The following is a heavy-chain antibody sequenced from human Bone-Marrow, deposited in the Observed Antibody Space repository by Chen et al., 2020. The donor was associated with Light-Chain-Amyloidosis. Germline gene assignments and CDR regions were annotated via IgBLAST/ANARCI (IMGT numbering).Heavy chain of an antibody. CDR2: ISGSGGSR. Sequence: EVQLVESGGGLLQPGGSLRLSCAASGFSFSSYAMSWVRQAPGTGLEWVSGISGSGGSRYYGDSVKGRLNISRDKSKNELFLQVNSLRAEDTAVYYCAKDISYDDILPGYPADAFDIWGQGTMVTVSS. J-gene: IGHJ3*02. CDR3: AKDISYDDILPGYPADAFDI. V-gene: IGHV3-23*04. D-gene: IGHD3-9*01. CDR1: GFSFSSYA.